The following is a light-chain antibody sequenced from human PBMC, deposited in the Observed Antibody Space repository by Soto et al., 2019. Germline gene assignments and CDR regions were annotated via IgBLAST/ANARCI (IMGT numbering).Light chain of an antibody. J-gene: IGKJ2*01. CDR1: QSVSSSY. CDR2: GAS. V-gene: IGKV3-20*01. CDR3: QQYGSSPQT. Sequence: EIVLTQSPGTLSLSPGERATLSCRASQSVSSSYLAWYQQKPGQAPRLLIYGASSRATGIPDTFSGSGSGTALTHTISRLETEDFAVYYCQQYGSSPQTFGQGTKLEIK.